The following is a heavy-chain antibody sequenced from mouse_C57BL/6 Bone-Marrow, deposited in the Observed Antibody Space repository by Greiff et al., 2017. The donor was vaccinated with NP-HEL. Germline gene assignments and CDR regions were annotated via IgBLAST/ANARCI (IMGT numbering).Heavy chain of an antibody. CDR3: ARSPYSNSYFDY. D-gene: IGHD2-5*01. Sequence: VQRVESGPELVKPGASVKISCKASGYAFSSSWMNWVKQRPGKGLEWIGRIYPGDGDTNYNGKFKGKATLTADKSSSTAYMQLSSLISEDSAVYFCARSPYSNSYFDYWGQGTTLTVSS. CDR2: IYPGDGDT. J-gene: IGHJ2*01. V-gene: IGHV1-82*01. CDR1: GYAFSSSW.